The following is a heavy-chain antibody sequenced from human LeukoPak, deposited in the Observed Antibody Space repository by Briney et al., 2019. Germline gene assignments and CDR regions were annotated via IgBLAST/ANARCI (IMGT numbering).Heavy chain of an antibody. V-gene: IGHV3-43*02. CDR1: GFTFGDYA. CDR3: AKGKRGRSGYDYVMYY. Sequence: PGGSLRLSCAASGFTFGDYAMRWVRQAPGKGLEWVSLISRDGGSTYYADSVKGRFTISRDNSKNSLYLQMNSLRTEDTALYYCAKGKRGRSGYDYVMYYWGQGTLVTVSS. J-gene: IGHJ4*02. D-gene: IGHD5-12*01. CDR2: ISRDGGST.